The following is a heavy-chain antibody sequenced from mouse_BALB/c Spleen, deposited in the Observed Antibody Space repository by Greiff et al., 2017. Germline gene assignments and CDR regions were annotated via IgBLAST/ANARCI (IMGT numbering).Heavy chain of an antibody. J-gene: IGHJ4*01. V-gene: IGHV5-6*01. CDR1: GFTFSSYG. CDR3: ARSRDYGSSYDYAMDY. Sequence: EVQRVESGGDLVKPGGSLKLSCAASGFTFSSYGMSWVRQTPDKRLEWVATISSGGIYTYYPDSVKGRFTISRDNAKNTLYLQMSSLKSEDTAMYYCARSRDYGSSYDYAMDYWGQGTSVTVSS. D-gene: IGHD1-1*01. CDR2: ISSGGIYT.